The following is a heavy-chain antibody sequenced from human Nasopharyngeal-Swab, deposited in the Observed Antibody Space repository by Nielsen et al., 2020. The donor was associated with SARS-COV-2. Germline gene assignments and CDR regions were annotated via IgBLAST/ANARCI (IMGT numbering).Heavy chain of an antibody. J-gene: IGHJ4*02. D-gene: IGHD4-17*01. V-gene: IGHV1-18*01. CDR1: GGTFSSYA. CDR3: ARADYGDYGIDY. CDR2: ISAYNGNT. Sequence: ASVKVSCKASGGTFSSYAISWVRQAPGQGLEWMGWISAYNGNTNYAQKLQGRVTMTTDTSTSTAYMELRSLRSDDTAVYYCARADYGDYGIDYWGQGTLVTVSS.